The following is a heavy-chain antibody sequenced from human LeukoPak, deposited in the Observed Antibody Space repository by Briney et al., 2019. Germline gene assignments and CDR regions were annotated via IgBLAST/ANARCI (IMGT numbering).Heavy chain of an antibody. D-gene: IGHD1-26*01. V-gene: IGHV4-39*07. Sequence: SETLSLTCTVSGGSISSSSYYWGWIRQPPGKGLEWIGSIYYSGSTYYNPSLKSRVTISVDTSKNQFSLKLSSVTAADTAVYYCARSIYGSTFDYWGQGTLVTVSS. CDR2: IYYSGST. J-gene: IGHJ4*02. CDR1: GGSISSSSYY. CDR3: ARSIYGSTFDY.